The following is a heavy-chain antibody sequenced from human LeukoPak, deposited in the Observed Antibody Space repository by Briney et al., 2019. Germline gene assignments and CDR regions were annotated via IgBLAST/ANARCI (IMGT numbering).Heavy chain of an antibody. Sequence: GGSLRLSCAASGFTFSSYWMHWIRQAPGTGLVWVSRINSDGGSTSYADSVKGRFTISRDNARNTLFLQMNSLRAEDTAVYYCARVMVGATHWGQGTLVTVSS. CDR3: ARVMVGATH. V-gene: IGHV3-74*01. CDR2: INSDGGST. CDR1: GFTFSSYW. J-gene: IGHJ4*02. D-gene: IGHD1-26*01.